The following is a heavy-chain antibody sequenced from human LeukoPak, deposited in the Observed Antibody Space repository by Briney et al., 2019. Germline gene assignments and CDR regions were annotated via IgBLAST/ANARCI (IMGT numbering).Heavy chain of an antibody. CDR3: ARGTYYYGSGSYWSGGY. CDR1: GYTFTSYG. J-gene: IGHJ4*02. CDR2: MDPNSGNT. V-gene: IGHV1-8*02. D-gene: IGHD3-10*01. Sequence: ASVKVSCKASGYTFTSYGISWVRQAPGQGLEWMGWMDPNSGNTGYAQKFQGRVTMTRNTSISTAYMELSSLRSEDTAVYYCARGTYYYGSGSYWSGGYWGQGTLVTVSS.